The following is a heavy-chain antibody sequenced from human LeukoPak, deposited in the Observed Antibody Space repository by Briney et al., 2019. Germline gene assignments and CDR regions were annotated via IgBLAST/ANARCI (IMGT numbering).Heavy chain of an antibody. J-gene: IGHJ3*01. CDR2: IYTSGST. Sequence: SETLSLTCTVSGGSISSYYWSWIRQPAGKGLEWIGRIYTSGSTNYNPSLGSRVTMSVDTSKNQFSLRLSSVTAADTAVYYCARGLGENSRETDRPWGQGTMVTVSS. D-gene: IGHD6-6*01. CDR3: ARGLGENSRETDRP. CDR1: GGSISSYY. V-gene: IGHV4-4*07.